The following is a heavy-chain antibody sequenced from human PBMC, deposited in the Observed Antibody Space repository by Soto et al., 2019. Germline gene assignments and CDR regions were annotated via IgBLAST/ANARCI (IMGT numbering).Heavy chain of an antibody. CDR2: ISGSGGST. CDR1: GFTFSSYA. J-gene: IGHJ3*02. V-gene: IGHV3-23*01. D-gene: IGHD3-10*01. Sequence: GGSLRLSCAASGFTFSSYAMSWVRQAPGKGLEWVSAISGSGGSTYYADSVKGRFTISRDNSKNTLYLQMNSLRAEDTAVYYCAKDRPLYYYGSGSAAFDIWGQGTMVTVSS. CDR3: AKDRPLYYYGSGSAAFDI.